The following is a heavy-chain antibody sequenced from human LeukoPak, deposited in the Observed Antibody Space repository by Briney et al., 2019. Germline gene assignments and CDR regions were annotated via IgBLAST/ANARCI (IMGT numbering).Heavy chain of an antibody. Sequence: PSETLSLTCTVSGGSISSYYWSWIRQPAGKGLEWIGRIYTSGSTNYNPSLKSRVTMSVDTSKNQFSLKLSSVTAADTAVYYCARGPDILTGYYHYFDYWGQGTLVTVSS. D-gene: IGHD3-9*01. J-gene: IGHJ4*02. V-gene: IGHV4-4*07. CDR2: IYTSGST. CDR3: ARGPDILTGYYHYFDY. CDR1: GGSISSYY.